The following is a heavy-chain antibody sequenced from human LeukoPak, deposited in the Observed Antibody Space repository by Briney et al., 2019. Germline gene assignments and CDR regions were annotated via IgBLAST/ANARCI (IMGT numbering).Heavy chain of an antibody. V-gene: IGHV3-23*01. CDR1: GFTFSTYS. CDR3: AKVTYGSGTYGAFDS. J-gene: IGHJ4*02. CDR2: ISGSGDYT. D-gene: IGHD3-10*01. Sequence: GGSLRLSCAASGFTFSTYSMNWVRQAPGKGLEWFSTISGSGDYTYYADSVKGRFTISRDNSKNTLYLQMNSLRAEDTAIYYCAKVTYGSGTYGAFDSWGQGTLVTVPS.